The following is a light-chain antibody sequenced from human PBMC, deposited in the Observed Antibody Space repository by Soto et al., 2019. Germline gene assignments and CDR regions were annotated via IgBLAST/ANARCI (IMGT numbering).Light chain of an antibody. CDR2: GAS. CDR3: QQYGSSPS. Sequence: EIVLTQSPGTLSLSPGERATLSCRASQSVSSNYLAWYQQKPGQAPWLLIYGASSRATGIPDRFSGSGSGTDFTLTISRLEPGDFAVYYCQQYGSSPSFGRGTKVDI. J-gene: IGKJ3*01. V-gene: IGKV3-20*01. CDR1: QSVSSNY.